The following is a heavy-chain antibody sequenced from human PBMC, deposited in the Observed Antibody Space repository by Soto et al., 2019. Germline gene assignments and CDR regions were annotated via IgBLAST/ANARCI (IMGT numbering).Heavy chain of an antibody. Sequence: VQLVQSGAEVKKPGSSVKVSCKASGGTFSSYAISWVRQAPGQGLEWMGGIIPIFGTANYAQKFQGRVTITADESTSTDYMELSSLRSEDTAVYYCARDSLLWFGHSTYYFDYWGQGTLVTVSS. D-gene: IGHD3-10*01. CDR3: ARDSLLWFGHSTYYFDY. CDR1: GGTFSSYA. V-gene: IGHV1-69*01. J-gene: IGHJ4*02. CDR2: IIPIFGTA.